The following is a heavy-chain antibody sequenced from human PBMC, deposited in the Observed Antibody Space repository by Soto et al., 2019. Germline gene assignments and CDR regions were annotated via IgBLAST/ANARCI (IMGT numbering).Heavy chain of an antibody. V-gene: IGHV3-23*01. CDR1: GFTFSSCA. D-gene: IGHD2-21*02. Sequence: EVQVLESGGGLVQPGGCLRLSCAASGFTFSSCAMNWVRQAPGKGLEWVSCVGPSGKDTDYADSVKGRFTISRDSYKNTLYMKMNSLRAEDTAVYYGVKEAINRRTDFDSWGQGTLVTVSS. CDR2: VGPSGKDT. CDR3: VKEAINRRTDFDS. J-gene: IGHJ4*02.